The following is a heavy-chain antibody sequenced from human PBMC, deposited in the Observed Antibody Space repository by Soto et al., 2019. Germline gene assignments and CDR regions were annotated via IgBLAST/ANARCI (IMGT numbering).Heavy chain of an antibody. CDR1: GYTFSSYS. V-gene: IGHV1-18*01. J-gene: IGHJ4*02. CDR2: ISTTSGNT. Sequence: ASAKVSCKTSGYTFSSYSINWVRQAPGQGLEWMAWISTTSGNTHYAERVQGRVTVTLDKSARTAFMEMWGLTSDDTAVYFCARDNGYYDFWGQGTLVTVSS. CDR3: ARDNGYYDF. D-gene: IGHD2-8*01.